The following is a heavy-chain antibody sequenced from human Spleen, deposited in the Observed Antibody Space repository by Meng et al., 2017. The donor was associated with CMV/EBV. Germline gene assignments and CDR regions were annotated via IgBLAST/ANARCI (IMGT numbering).Heavy chain of an antibody. Sequence: ASVKVSCKASGYTFTGYYIHWVLQAPGQGLEWMGWINPNSGGTNYAQKFQGRVTMTRDTSISTAYMELTRLRSDDTAVYYGARDMSCSTSSCYYYYGMDVWGQGTTVTVSS. J-gene: IGHJ6*02. D-gene: IGHD2-2*01. CDR3: ARDMSCSTSSCYYYYGMDV. CDR1: GYTFTGYY. V-gene: IGHV1-2*02. CDR2: INPNSGGT.